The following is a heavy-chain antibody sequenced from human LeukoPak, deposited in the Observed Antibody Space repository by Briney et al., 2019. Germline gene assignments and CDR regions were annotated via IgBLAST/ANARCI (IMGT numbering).Heavy chain of an antibody. CDR2: LWSGGGNE. J-gene: IGHJ4*02. D-gene: IGHD1-1*01. Sequence: RPLRLSCAASGFTFSDFNMHWVRQAPGKGLEWVAFLWSGGGNECYADSVKGRFTISRDNSKNTLYLQMTSLRAEDMAVYYCARDQYWNPDSWGQGTLVTVSS. CDR3: ARDQYWNPDS. V-gene: IGHV3-33*01. CDR1: GFTFSDFN.